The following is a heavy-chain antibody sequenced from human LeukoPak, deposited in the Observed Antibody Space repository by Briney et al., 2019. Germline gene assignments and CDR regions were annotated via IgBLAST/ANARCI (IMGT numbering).Heavy chain of an antibody. D-gene: IGHD3-22*01. CDR2: INWNGGST. CDR3: ARTKRYYYDSSGYSFDY. Sequence: GGSLRLSCAASGFTFDDYGMSWVRQAPGKGLEWVSGINWNGGSTGYADSVKGRFTISRDNAKNSLYLQMNSLRAEDTAVYYCARTKRYYYDSSGYSFDYWGQGTLVTVSS. CDR1: GFTFDDYG. V-gene: IGHV3-20*04. J-gene: IGHJ4*02.